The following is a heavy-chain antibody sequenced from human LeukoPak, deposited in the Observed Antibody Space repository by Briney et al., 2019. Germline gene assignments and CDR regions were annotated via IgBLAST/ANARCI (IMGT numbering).Heavy chain of an antibody. CDR2: ISDSGATA. V-gene: IGHV3-23*01. J-gene: IGHJ3*02. Sequence: GGSLRLSCAASGFTFNNYAMSWVRQAPGKGLEWLSAISDSGATAYYADSVKGRFTVSRDNSKNTLYLQLNILRAEDTAVYYCARDLKSIDAFDIWGQGTIVTVSS. CDR3: ARDLKSIDAFDI. CDR1: GFTFNNYA.